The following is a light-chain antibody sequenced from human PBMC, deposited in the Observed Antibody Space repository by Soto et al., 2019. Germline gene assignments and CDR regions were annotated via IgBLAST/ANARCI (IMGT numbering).Light chain of an antibody. J-gene: IGKJ1*01. Sequence: DIQMPQSPSSLSASVGDRVTITCRANQTISNYLNWYQQKPGKAPKLLVYTVSNLHSGVPSRFSGGASGTDVTLTISSLQPEDCATYYCQQSYTTSWTFGQGTKVAIK. V-gene: IGKV1-39*01. CDR1: QTISNY. CDR3: QQSYTTSWT. CDR2: TVS.